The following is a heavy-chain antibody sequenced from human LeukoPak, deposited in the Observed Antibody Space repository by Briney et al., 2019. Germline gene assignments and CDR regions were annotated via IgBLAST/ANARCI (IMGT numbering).Heavy chain of an antibody. CDR3: AKAVAAPGAFDF. D-gene: IGHD6-19*01. J-gene: IGHJ3*01. Sequence: GGSLRLSCAASGFSFGDSAMHWVRQAPGKGLEWVSGIGWDSKSIIYGNSVRGRFSISRDNTKNSLYLQMDSLITEDTALYYCAKAVAAPGAFDFWGRGTVVTVSS. CDR2: IGWDSKSI. CDR1: GFSFGDSA. V-gene: IGHV3-9*01.